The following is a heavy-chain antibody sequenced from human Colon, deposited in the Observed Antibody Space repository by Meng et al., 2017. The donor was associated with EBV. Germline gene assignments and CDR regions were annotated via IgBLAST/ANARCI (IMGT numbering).Heavy chain of an antibody. Sequence: HVRLHKGGAGLLKPSETLSLTSGVYGGSLSGYYWSWIRQTPGKGLEWIGEINHSGTINYNPSLRSRVTISVDRSNNQFSLRLSSVTAADTAVYYCARGGGVIKGLVTWFDPWGQGTLVTVSS. CDR2: INHSGTI. CDR3: ARGGGVIKGLVTWFDP. J-gene: IGHJ5*02. CDR1: GGSLSGYY. V-gene: IGHV4-34*01. D-gene: IGHD2-8*01.